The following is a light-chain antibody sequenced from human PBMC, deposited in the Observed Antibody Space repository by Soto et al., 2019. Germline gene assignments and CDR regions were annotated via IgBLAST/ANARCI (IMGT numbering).Light chain of an antibody. V-gene: IGKV3-15*01. J-gene: IGKJ2*01. CDR1: ESVSSN. Sequence: DIVRTQSTDTLSVSPGDRATLSCRSSESVSSNVAWYQHTPGQTPRPLIYGASTRATGVPPRFSGSRSGTEFTLTISSLHSEDFAVYYCQQYFNWPPYPFGQRAKVDIK. CDR3: QQYFNWPPYP. CDR2: GAS.